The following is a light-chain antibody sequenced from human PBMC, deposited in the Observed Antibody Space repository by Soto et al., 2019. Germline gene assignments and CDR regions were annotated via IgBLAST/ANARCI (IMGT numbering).Light chain of an antibody. J-gene: IGKJ4*01. CDR3: QKCKVAPFT. CDR1: QDISNF. V-gene: IGKV1-9*01. Sequence: DIQLTQSPSFLSASVGDRVTITCRASQDISNFLAWFQQKPGRAPKLLIYAVFTLQSGVPSRFSGSGSGAEFTLTISSLQPEDFATYYCQKCKVAPFTFGGGTNVDIK. CDR2: AVF.